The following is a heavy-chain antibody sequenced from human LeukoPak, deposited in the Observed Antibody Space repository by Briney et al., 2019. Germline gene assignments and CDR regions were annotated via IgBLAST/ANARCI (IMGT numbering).Heavy chain of an antibody. CDR2: IEEDGSAK. J-gene: IGHJ4*02. Sequence: GGSLRLSCVGSGFTFSGYWMNWVRQAPGRGLEWVAKIEEDGSAKYYMDSVKGRFSIYRDNAKNSLYLQMYSLGAEDTAMYYCARAGQLNYWGQGTLVTVSS. V-gene: IGHV3-7*05. CDR1: GFTFSGYW. D-gene: IGHD6-13*01. CDR3: ARAGQLNY.